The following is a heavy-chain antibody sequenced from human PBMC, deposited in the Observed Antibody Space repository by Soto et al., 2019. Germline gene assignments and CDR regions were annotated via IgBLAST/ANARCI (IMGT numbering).Heavy chain of an antibody. D-gene: IGHD6-13*01. CDR3: ARDLGIAAAGLTLYYYYYGMDV. J-gene: IGHJ6*02. CDR1: GGTFSSYA. V-gene: IGHV1-69*13. Sequence: SVKVSCKASGGTFSSYAISWVRQAPGQGLEWMGGIIPIFGTANYAQKFQGRVTITADESTSTAYMELSSLRSEDTAVYYCARDLGIAAAGLTLYYYYYGMDVWGQGTTVTVSS. CDR2: IIPIFGTA.